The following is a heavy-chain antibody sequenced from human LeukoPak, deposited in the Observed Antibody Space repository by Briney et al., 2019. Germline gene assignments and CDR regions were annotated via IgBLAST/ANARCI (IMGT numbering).Heavy chain of an antibody. CDR2: IYYSGST. D-gene: IGHD3-9*01. Sequence: PSETLSLTCTVSGGSISSGGYYWSWIRQHPGKGLEWIGYIYYSGSTYYNPSLKSRVTISVDTSKNQFSLKLSSVTAADTAVYYCARTRRYYDILTGYYTNYYFDYWGQGTLVTVSS. J-gene: IGHJ4*02. CDR3: ARTRRYYDILTGYYTNYYFDY. CDR1: GGSISSGGYY. V-gene: IGHV4-31*03.